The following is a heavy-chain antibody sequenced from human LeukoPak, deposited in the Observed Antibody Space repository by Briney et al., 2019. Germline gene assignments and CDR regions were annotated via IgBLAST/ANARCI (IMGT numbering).Heavy chain of an antibody. CDR1: GGSIDRTSSY. V-gene: IGHV4-39*07. CDR2: INHSGST. CDR3: ARDSSGWYTGFDY. J-gene: IGHJ4*02. D-gene: IGHD6-19*01. Sequence: PSETLSLTCSVSGGSIDRTSSYWGWIRQPPGKGLEWIGEINHSGSTNYNPSLKSRVTISVDTSKNQFSLKLSSVTAADTAVYYCARDSSGWYTGFDYWGQGTLVTVSS.